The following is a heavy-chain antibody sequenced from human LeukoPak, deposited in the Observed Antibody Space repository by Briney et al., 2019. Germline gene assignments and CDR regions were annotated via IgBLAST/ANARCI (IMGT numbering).Heavy chain of an antibody. Sequence: LSGASLRLSCAASGFTFSSYATRWVRQAAGKGLEWLVSISYYGNIKYYADSVKGRFTISRDNSRNTLFLQRSSLKIDDAAVFYWARNLGDFVGATPLDYWGQGTLITVSS. CDR1: GFTFSSYA. J-gene: IGHJ4*02. CDR2: ISYYGNIK. CDR3: ARNLGDFVGATPLDY. D-gene: IGHD1-26*01. V-gene: IGHV3-30*04.